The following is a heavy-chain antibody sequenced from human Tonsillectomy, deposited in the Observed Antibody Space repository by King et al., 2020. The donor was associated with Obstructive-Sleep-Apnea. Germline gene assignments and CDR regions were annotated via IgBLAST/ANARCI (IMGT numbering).Heavy chain of an antibody. Sequence: VQLQESGPGLVKPSQTLSLTCTVSGCSLSSGGYYWSWILQHPGKGLWLIGYIYYSGSTYYNPSLKSRVTISVDTSKNQFSLKLSSVTAADTAVYYCARVIMDSSSKIDYWGQGTLVTVSS. CDR1: GCSLSSGGYY. CDR3: ARVIMDSSSKIDY. D-gene: IGHD6-13*01. V-gene: IGHV4-31*03. J-gene: IGHJ4*02. CDR2: IYYSGST.